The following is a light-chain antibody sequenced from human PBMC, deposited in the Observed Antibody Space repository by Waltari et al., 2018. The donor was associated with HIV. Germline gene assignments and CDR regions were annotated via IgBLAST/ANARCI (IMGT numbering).Light chain of an antibody. V-gene: IGLV1-44*01. CDR2: SNS. CDR1: FSNIGSNT. Sequence: QSVLTQPPSASGTPGQRVTISCSGSFSNIGSNTVNWYQQLPGTAPKLLIYSNSQRPSGVPDRFSGSKSGTSASLAISGLQSEDEADYYCASWDGSLNAVVFGGGTKLTVL. CDR3: ASWDGSLNAVV. J-gene: IGLJ2*01.